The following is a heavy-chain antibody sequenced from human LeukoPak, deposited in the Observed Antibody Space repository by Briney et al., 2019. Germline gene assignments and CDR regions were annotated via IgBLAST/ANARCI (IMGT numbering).Heavy chain of an antibody. Sequence: SETLSLTCAVYGGSFSGYYWSWIRQPPGKGLEWIGEINHSGSTNYNPSLKSRVTISVDTSKNQFSLKLSSVTAADTAMYYCARAVWLGGTNWFDPWGQGTLVTVSS. CDR1: GGSFSGYY. CDR3: ARAVWLGGTNWFDP. D-gene: IGHD3-10*01. V-gene: IGHV4-34*01. CDR2: INHSGST. J-gene: IGHJ5*02.